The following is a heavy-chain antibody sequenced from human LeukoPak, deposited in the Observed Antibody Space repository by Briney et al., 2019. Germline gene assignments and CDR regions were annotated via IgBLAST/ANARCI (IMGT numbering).Heavy chain of an antibody. CDR3: ARGLVKGMIRD. CDR1: GGSISSYY. Sequence: SETLSLTCTVSGGSISSYYWSWIRQPPGKGLEWIGYIYYSGSTNYNPSLKSRVTISVDTSKNQFSLKLSSVTAADTAVYYCARGLVKGMIRDWGQGTLVTVPS. V-gene: IGHV4-59*01. CDR2: IYYSGST. J-gene: IGHJ4*02. D-gene: IGHD3-22*01.